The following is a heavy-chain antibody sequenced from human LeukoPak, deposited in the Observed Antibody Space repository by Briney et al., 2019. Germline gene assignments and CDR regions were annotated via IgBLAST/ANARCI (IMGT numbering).Heavy chain of an antibody. D-gene: IGHD3-10*01. V-gene: IGHV1-24*01. Sequence: ASVKVSCKVSGNTLTEFPIHWVRQAPGKGPEWMGGFDPESGKMIYAQKYQDRLTMTKDTSTDTAHMELRSLTSEDTAVIYCTTPKAVHRYGDKIYFSAFDFWGQGTTVIVSS. J-gene: IGHJ3*01. CDR3: TTPKAVHRYGDKIYFSAFDF. CDR2: FDPESGKM. CDR1: GNTLTEFP.